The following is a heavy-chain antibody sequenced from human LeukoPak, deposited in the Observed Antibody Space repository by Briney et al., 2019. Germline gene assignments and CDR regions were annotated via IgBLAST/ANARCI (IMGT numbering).Heavy chain of an antibody. Sequence: GGSLRLSCATSGFTFTSHAMTWVRQAPGKGLEWVSGISGTAGRTFYGDSVKGRFTVSRDNSRDTLYLQMNSLRAEDAAVYFCAIAACGTECYYRLEVCGQGTTV. D-gene: IGHD2-21*01. CDR3: AIAACGTECYYRLEV. CDR1: GFTFTSHA. CDR2: ISGTAGRT. J-gene: IGHJ6*02. V-gene: IGHV3-23*01.